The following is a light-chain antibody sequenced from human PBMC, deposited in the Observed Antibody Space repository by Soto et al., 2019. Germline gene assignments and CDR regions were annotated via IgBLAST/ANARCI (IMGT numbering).Light chain of an antibody. CDR3: SSYAGSTAWV. Sequence: QSALTQPPSASGSPGQSVTISCTGTSSDVGGYNYVSWYQQHPGKAPKLMIYEVSKRPSGVPDRFSGSKSGNTASLTVSGLQAEDEADYYGSSYAGSTAWVFGTGTKLTVL. J-gene: IGLJ1*01. CDR2: EVS. V-gene: IGLV2-8*01. CDR1: SSDVGGYNY.